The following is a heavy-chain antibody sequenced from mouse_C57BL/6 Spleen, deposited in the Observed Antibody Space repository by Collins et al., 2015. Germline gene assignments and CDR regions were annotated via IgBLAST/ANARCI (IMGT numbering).Heavy chain of an antibody. CDR2: INPNNGGT. V-gene: IGHV1-18*01. D-gene: IGHD1-1*01. J-gene: IGHJ2*01. CDR3: ARDGSSVD. Sequence: KASGYTFTDYNMDWVKQSHGKSLEWIGDINPNNGGTIYNQKFKGKATLTVDKSSSTAYMELRSLTSEDSAVYYCARDGSSVDWGQGTTLTVSS. CDR1: GYTFTDYN.